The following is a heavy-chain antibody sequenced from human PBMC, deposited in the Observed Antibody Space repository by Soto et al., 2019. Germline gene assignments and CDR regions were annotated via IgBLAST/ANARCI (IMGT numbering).Heavy chain of an antibody. Sequence: SETLSLTCNVSGGPISSYYWSWIRQPPGKGLEWIGYIHYSGGTNYNPSLKSRVTISVDTSKNRFSLDLSSVTAADTAVYYCARAVITFGGAYRYPFDYWGQGTLVTVSS. CDR3: ARAVITFGGAYRYPFDY. CDR1: GGPISSYY. J-gene: IGHJ4*02. V-gene: IGHV4-59*01. D-gene: IGHD3-16*01. CDR2: IHYSGGT.